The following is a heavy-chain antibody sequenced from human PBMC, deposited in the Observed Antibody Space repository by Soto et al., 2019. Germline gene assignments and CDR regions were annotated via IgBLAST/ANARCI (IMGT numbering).Heavy chain of an antibody. CDR2: IYTSGST. CDR1: GGSIRSYY. V-gene: IGHV4-4*07. CDR3: ARENFNWNYDWFDP. D-gene: IGHD1-7*01. J-gene: IGHJ5*02. Sequence: LSLTCTVSGGSIRSYYWSWIRQPAGKGLEWIGRIYTSGSTNYNPSLKSRVTMSVDTSKNQFSLKLSSVTAADTAVYYCARENFNWNYDWFDPWGQGTLVTVSS.